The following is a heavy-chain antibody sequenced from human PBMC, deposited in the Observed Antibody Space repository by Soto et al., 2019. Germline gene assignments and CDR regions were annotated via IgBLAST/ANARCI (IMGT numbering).Heavy chain of an antibody. CDR1: GGSISSGGYY. Sequence: QVQLQESGPGLVKPSQTLSLTCTVSGGSISSGGYYWSWIRQHPGKGLEWIGYIYYSGSTYYNPSLKSRVTISVDTSKNQFSLKLSSVTAADTAVYYCARDDPSYYYDSSGYQNDAFDIWGQGTMDTVSS. D-gene: IGHD3-22*01. J-gene: IGHJ3*02. CDR3: ARDDPSYYYDSSGYQNDAFDI. V-gene: IGHV4-31*03. CDR2: IYYSGST.